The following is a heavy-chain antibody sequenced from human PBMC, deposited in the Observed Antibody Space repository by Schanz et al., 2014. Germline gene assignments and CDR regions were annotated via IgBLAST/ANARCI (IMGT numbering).Heavy chain of an antibody. V-gene: IGHV3-74*02. J-gene: IGHJ5*02. CDR1: GFTFSSYW. CDR2: IKRDGSST. Sequence: EVQLLESGGGLVQPGGSLRLSCAASGFTFSSYWMHWVRQVPGKGLVWVSRIKRDGSSTSYADSVKGRFTISRDNAKNTLYLQMNSLRAEDTAVYYCARPALWFGDNCFDPWGQGTLVTVSS. D-gene: IGHD3-10*01. CDR3: ARPALWFGDNCFDP.